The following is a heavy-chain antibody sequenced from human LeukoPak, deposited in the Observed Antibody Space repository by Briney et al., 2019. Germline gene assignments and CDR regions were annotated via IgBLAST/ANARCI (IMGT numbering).Heavy chain of an antibody. Sequence: PSGTLSLTCAVSGGSISSSNWWSWVRQPPGKGLEWIGEIYHSGSTNYNPSLKSRVTISVDKPKNQFSLKLSSVTAADTAVYYCARVGLYSSSWYFGGQGTLVTVSS. CDR2: IYHSGST. CDR3: ARVGLYSSSWYF. V-gene: IGHV4-4*02. CDR1: GGSISSSNW. D-gene: IGHD6-13*01. J-gene: IGHJ4*02.